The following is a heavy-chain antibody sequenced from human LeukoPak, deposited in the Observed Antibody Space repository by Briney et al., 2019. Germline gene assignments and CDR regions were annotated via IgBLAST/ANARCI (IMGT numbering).Heavy chain of an antibody. J-gene: IGHJ6*03. Sequence: SQTLSLTCAIPGDSVSSNSEAWSWIRQSPSRGLEWLGRTYYRSKWYNDHAISVKSRISIKPDTSKNQFSLQLNSVTPEDTAVYYCASSGYVDIVATNYYYYMDVWGKGTTVTISS. CDR1: GDSVSSNSEA. V-gene: IGHV6-1*01. CDR2: TYYRSKWYN. CDR3: ASSGYVDIVATNYYYYMDV. D-gene: IGHD5-12*01.